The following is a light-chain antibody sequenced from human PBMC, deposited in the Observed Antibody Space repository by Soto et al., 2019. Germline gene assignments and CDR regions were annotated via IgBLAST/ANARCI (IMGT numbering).Light chain of an antibody. CDR2: DAS. V-gene: IGKV3-11*01. CDR3: QQRFNWPLFT. CDR1: QSVGSS. J-gene: IGKJ3*01. Sequence: EIVLTQSPATLSLSPGERGTLSCRASQSVGSSLAWYQHKPGQAPRLLIYDASSRATGTPARFSGSGSGTDFTLTISSLEPEDFAVYFCQQRFNWPLFTFGPGTKVDI.